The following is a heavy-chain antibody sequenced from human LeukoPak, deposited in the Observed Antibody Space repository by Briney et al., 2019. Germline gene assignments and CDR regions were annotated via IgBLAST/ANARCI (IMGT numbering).Heavy chain of an antibody. CDR1: GGSFSGYY. J-gene: IGHJ1*01. D-gene: IGHD2-2*01. CDR3: ARGRYCSSTSCYDFQH. Sequence: SETLSLTCAVYGGSFSGYYWSWIRQPPGKGLEWIGEINHSGSTNYNPSLKSRVTISVDTSKNQFSLKLSSVAAADTAVYYCARGRYCSSTSCYDFQHWGQGTLVTVSS. V-gene: IGHV4-34*01. CDR2: INHSGST.